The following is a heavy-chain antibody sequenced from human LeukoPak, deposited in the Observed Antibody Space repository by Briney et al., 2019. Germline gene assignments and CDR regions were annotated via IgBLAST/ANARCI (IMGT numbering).Heavy chain of an antibody. V-gene: IGHV1-2*02. CDR2: INPNSGGT. Sequence: ASVNVSCKASGYTFTGYYMPWVRQAPGQGLEWMGWINPNSGGTNYAQKFQGRVTMTRDTSISTAYRELSRLRSDDTAVYYCARDNGITGTTDIPFDYWGQGTLVTVSS. D-gene: IGHD1-7*01. CDR3: ARDNGITGTTDIPFDY. J-gene: IGHJ4*02. CDR1: GYTFTGYY.